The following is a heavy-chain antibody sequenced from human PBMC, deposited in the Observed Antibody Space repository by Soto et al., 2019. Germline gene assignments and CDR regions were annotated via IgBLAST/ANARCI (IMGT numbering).Heavy chain of an antibody. V-gene: IGHV1-3*01. CDR3: ARGSSPQGIDY. CDR2: INAGNGNT. Sequence: QVQLVQSGAEVKKPGASVKDSCKASGYTFTSYAMHWVRQAPGQRLEWMGWINAGNGNTKYSQKFQGRVTITRDTSASTAYMELSSLRSEDTAVYYCARGSSPQGIDYWGQGTLVTVSS. CDR1: GYTFTSYA. J-gene: IGHJ4*02. D-gene: IGHD6-6*01.